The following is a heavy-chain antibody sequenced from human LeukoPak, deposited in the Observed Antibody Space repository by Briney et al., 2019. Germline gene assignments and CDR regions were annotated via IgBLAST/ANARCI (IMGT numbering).Heavy chain of an antibody. D-gene: IGHD3-22*01. CDR1: GVSISNY. Sequence: PSETLSLTCTVSGVSISNYWSWIRQPAGKGLEWIGCIYTSGSTNYNPSLKSRVTMSVDTSKNQFSLKLSSVTAADTAVYYCSRDRYYYDSSGYSHRLDYWGQGTLVTVSS. CDR3: SRDRYYYDSSGYSHRLDY. V-gene: IGHV4-4*07. CDR2: IYTSGST. J-gene: IGHJ4*02.